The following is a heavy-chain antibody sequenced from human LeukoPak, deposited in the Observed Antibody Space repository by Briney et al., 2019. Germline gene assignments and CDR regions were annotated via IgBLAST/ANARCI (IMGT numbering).Heavy chain of an antibody. CDR2: IYYSGST. Sequence: SETLSLTCTVSGGSISSSSYYWGWIRQPPGKGLEWIGSIYYSGSTYYNPSLKSRVTISVDTSKNQFSLKLSSVTAADTAVYYCARLPGYYDSSGYYYVQTPPDYWGQGTLVTVPS. CDR1: GGSISSSSYY. J-gene: IGHJ4*02. V-gene: IGHV4-39*01. D-gene: IGHD3-22*01. CDR3: ARLPGYYDSSGYYYVQTPPDY.